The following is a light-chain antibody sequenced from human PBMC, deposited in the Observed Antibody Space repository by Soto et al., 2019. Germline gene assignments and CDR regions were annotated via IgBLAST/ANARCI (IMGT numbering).Light chain of an antibody. Sequence: VLTQSPATLSLSPGEKATLSCRASQNINSYLAWYQQKPGQAPRLLIFAESNRATGIPARFSGSGSGTDFSLTISSLEPEDFAVYYCQQRTNWPPTFGQGTRLEIK. V-gene: IGKV3-11*01. CDR3: QQRTNWPPT. CDR2: AES. CDR1: QNINSY. J-gene: IGKJ5*01.